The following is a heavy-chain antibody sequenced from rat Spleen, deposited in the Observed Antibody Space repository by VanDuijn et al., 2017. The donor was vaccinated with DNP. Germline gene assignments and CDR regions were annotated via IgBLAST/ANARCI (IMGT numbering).Heavy chain of an antibody. CDR3: TTDPLYYGFNHYSSMNA. J-gene: IGHJ4*01. CDR1: GFTFSNYA. CDR2: IGTSGGAT. D-gene: IGHD1-6*01. V-gene: IGHV5-27*01. Sequence: EVQLVESGGGLVQPGRSLKLSCTASGFTFSNYAMSWVRQAPKKGLEWVATIGTSGGATYYRDSVKGRFTISRDDAKRILYLQMDSLRSEDTATYYCTTDPLYYGFNHYSSMNAWGQGTSVTVSS.